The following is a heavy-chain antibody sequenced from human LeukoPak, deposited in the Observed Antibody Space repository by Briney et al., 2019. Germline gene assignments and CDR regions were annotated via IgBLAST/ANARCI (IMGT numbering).Heavy chain of an antibody. CDR3: ARGDDDYVRYFDY. CDR1: GFTFSSYS. V-gene: IGHV3-48*02. Sequence: GGSLRLSCAASGFTFSSYSLIWVCQAPGKGLEWVSYISSGSSTRCYGDSVKGRFTISRDNAKNSLYLQMNSLRDEDTAVYYCARGDDDYVRYFDYWGQRTLVAVSS. D-gene: IGHD4-17*01. J-gene: IGHJ4*02. CDR2: ISSGSSTR.